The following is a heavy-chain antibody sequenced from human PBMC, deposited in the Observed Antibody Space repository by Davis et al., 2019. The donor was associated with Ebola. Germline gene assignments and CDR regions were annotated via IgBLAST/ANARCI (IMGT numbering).Heavy chain of an antibody. D-gene: IGHD2/OR15-2a*01. CDR2: IYYSGST. CDR3: ARPPFPGGIDY. J-gene: IGHJ4*02. CDR1: GGSISSYY. V-gene: IGHV4-59*01. Sequence: MPSETLSLTCTVSGGSISSYYWSWIRQPPGKGLEWIGYIYYSGSTNYNPSLKSRVTISVDTSKNQFSLKLTSVTAADTAVYYCARPPFPGGIDYWGQGTLVTVSS.